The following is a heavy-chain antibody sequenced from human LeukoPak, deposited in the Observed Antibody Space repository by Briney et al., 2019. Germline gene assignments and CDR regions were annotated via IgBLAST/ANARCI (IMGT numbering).Heavy chain of an antibody. V-gene: IGHV1-8*02. CDR2: MNPNSGNT. Sequence: ASVKVSCKTSGDTFTDHYMHWVRQATGQGLEWMGWMNPNSGNTGYAQKFQGRVTMTGNTSISTAYMELSSLRSEDTAVYYCARRYYMDVWGKGTTVTISS. J-gene: IGHJ6*03. CDR1: GDTFTDHY. CDR3: ARRYYMDV.